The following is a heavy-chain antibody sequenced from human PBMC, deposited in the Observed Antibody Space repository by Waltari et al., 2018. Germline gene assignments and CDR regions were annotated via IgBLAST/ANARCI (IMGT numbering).Heavy chain of an antibody. CDR3: ARGPGPIYYYYRDV. CDR1: GGTFSNYA. D-gene: IGHD1-1*01. CDR2: IIPIFDIA. J-gene: IGHJ6*03. V-gene: IGHV1-69*10. Sequence: QVQLVQSGAEVKKPGSSVKVSCKASGGTFSNYAINWVRQAPGQGLEWMGRIIPIFDIANYAQKFQGKVTIPADKSTSTAYMELSSLRSEDTAVYYCARGPGPIYYYYRDVWGNGTTVTISS.